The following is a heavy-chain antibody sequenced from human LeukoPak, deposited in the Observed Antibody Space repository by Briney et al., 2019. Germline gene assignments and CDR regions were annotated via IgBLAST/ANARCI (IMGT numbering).Heavy chain of an antibody. J-gene: IGHJ5*02. D-gene: IGHD2-2*01. Sequence: PSETLSLTCTVSGGPISSGYYWGWIRQPPGKGLEWIGSIYHSGSTYYNPSLKSRVTISVDTSKNQFSLKLSSVTAADTAVYYCARGSGIVVVPAAIGWFDPWGQGTLVTVSS. CDR2: IYHSGST. CDR1: GGPISSGYY. CDR3: ARGSGIVVVPAAIGWFDP. V-gene: IGHV4-38-2*02.